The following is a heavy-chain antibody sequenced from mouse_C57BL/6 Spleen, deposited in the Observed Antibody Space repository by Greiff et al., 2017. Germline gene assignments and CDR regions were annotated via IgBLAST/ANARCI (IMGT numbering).Heavy chain of an antibody. Sequence: QVQLQQPGAELVKPGASVKLSCKASGYTFTSYWMQWVKQRPGQGLEWIGEIDPSDSYTNYNQKFKGKATLTVDTSSSTAYMQLSSLTSEDSAVYYCARGYSNYLYAMDYWGQGTSVTVSS. D-gene: IGHD2-5*01. CDR1: GYTFTSYW. J-gene: IGHJ4*01. CDR2: IDPSDSYT. V-gene: IGHV1-50*01. CDR3: ARGYSNYLYAMDY.